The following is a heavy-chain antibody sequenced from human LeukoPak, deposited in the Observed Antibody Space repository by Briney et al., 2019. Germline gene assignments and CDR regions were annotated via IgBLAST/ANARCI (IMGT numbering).Heavy chain of an antibody. D-gene: IGHD3-10*01. CDR1: GYTFTSYA. CDR3: ARDRYYYGSGNWFDP. J-gene: IGHJ5*02. CDR2: INAGNGNT. V-gene: IGHV1-3*01. Sequence: ASVKVSCKASGYTFTSYAMHWVRQAPGQRLEWMGWINAGNGNTKYSQKFQGRVTITRDTSASTAYMELSSLRSEDTAVYYCARDRYYYGSGNWFDPWGQGTLVTVSS.